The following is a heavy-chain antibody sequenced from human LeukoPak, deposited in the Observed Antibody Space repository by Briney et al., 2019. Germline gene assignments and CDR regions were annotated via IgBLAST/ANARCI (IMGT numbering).Heavy chain of an antibody. Sequence: PSETLSLTCTVSGGSISSGSYYWSWIRQPAGKGLEWIGRIYTSGSTNYNPSLKSRVTISVDTSKNQFSLKLSSVTAADTAVYYCARYEYYYDSSGYSNWFDPWGQGTLVTVSS. CDR3: ARYEYYYDSSGYSNWFDP. J-gene: IGHJ5*02. CDR1: GGSISSGSYY. V-gene: IGHV4-61*02. D-gene: IGHD3-22*01. CDR2: IYTSGST.